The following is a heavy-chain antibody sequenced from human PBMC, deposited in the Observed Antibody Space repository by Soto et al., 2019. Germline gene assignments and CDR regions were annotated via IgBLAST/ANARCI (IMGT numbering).Heavy chain of an antibody. J-gene: IGHJ4*02. CDR3: AREGSGYNF. CDR2: IVPVFGRP. CDR1: GGSFSNFG. V-gene: IGHV1-69*13. Sequence: GASVKVSCKASGGSFSNFGISWVRQAPGQGLEWMGGIVPVFGRPNYAQRFRGRLTITADESTSTGYMELISLRSDDTAVYYCAREGSGYNFWGRGTLVTVSS. D-gene: IGHD5-12*01.